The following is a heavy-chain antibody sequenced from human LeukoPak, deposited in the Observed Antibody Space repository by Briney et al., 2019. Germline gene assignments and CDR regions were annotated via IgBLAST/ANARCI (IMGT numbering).Heavy chain of an antibody. J-gene: IGHJ4*02. CDR2: ISSSSSYI. CDR3: AREQGYDISDFDY. Sequence: KPGGSLRLSCAASGFTFSSYSMNWVRQAPGKGLEWVSSISSSSSYIYYASSGEGRFTISRDNAKNSLYRQMNSLRADDTAVYYCAREQGYDISDFDYWGQGTLVTVSS. CDR1: GFTFSSYS. V-gene: IGHV3-21*01. D-gene: IGHD3-9*01.